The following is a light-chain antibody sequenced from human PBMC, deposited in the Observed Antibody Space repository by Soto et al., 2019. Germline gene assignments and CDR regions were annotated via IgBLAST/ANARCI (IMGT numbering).Light chain of an antibody. CDR3: QQYSDWPAWT. CDR2: GAS. CDR1: QSVRGSK. Sequence: RASQSVRGSKVAWYQQKPGEAPRLLLFGASTRATGIPPRFSGGGSGTEFTLTIRRLLSEDCAVNYCQQYSDWPAWTVGEGTQVEIK. J-gene: IGKJ1*01. V-gene: IGKV3-15*01.